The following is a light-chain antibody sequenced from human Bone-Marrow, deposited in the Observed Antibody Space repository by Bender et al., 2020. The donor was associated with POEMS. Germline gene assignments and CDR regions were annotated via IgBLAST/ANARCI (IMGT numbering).Light chain of an antibody. Sequence: QSALTQPASVSGSPGQAITISCTGTSSDVGSYNLVSWNQQHPGKAPKLMIYEGGKRPSGVSNRFSGSKSGNTASLTISGLQAEDEADYYCCSYADSSSLLFGGGTKLTVL. CDR1: SSDVGSYNL. J-gene: IGLJ3*02. CDR3: CSYADSSSLL. CDR2: EGG. V-gene: IGLV2-23*01.